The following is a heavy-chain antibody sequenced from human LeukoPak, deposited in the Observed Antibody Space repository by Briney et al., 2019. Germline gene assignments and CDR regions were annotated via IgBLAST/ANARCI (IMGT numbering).Heavy chain of an antibody. CDR2: ISSSSSYI. CDR3: ARSPGPISPFDY. D-gene: IGHD2-2*02. Sequence: GGSLRLSCAASGFTFSSYSMNWVRQAPGKGLEWVSSISSSSSYIYYADSVKGRFTNSRDNSKNTLYLQMGSLRAEDMAVYYCARSPGPISPFDYWGQGTLVTVSS. J-gene: IGHJ4*02. V-gene: IGHV3-21*01. CDR1: GFTFSSYS.